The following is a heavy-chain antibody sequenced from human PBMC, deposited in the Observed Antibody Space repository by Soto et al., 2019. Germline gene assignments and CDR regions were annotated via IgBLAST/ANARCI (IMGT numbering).Heavy chain of an antibody. CDR3: AREEILVAYNWFAP. D-gene: IGHD1-26*01. V-gene: IGHV6-1*01. J-gene: IGHJ5*02. CDR1: GDSVSSNSAT. Sequence: PSQTLSLTCVISGDSVSSNSATWNWIRQSPSRGLEWLGRTYYRSKWYNDYAVSVKSRITINPDTSKNQFSLHLNSVTPEDTAVYYWAREEILVAYNWFAPWGQGTLVTVSS. CDR2: TYYRSKWYN.